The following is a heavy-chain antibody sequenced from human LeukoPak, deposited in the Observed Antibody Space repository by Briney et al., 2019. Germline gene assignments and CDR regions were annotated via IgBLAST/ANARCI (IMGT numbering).Heavy chain of an antibody. CDR2: IKQDGTKT. V-gene: IGHV3-7*04. Sequence: GGSLRLSCEASGFTFSNNWMTWVRQAPGKGLEWVANIKQDGTKTYYVDSVKGRFTISRDNAKNSVHLQMNSLRAEDTAVYFCAKDNPLPLWGQGTLVSVSS. D-gene: IGHD1-14*01. CDR1: GFTFSNNW. CDR3: AKDNPLPL. J-gene: IGHJ4*02.